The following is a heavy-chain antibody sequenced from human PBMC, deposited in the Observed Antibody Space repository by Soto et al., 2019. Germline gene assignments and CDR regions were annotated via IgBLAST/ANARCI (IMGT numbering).Heavy chain of an antibody. CDR3: TRPFYTYYDFWSGYYDYYYYGMDV. CDR1: GFTFGDYA. D-gene: IGHD3-3*01. CDR2: IRSKAYGGTT. J-gene: IGHJ6*02. V-gene: IGHV3-49*03. Sequence: GGSLRLSCTASGFTFGDYAMSWFRQAPGKGLEWVGFIRSKAYGGTTEYAASVKGRFTISRDDSKSIAYLQMNSLKTEDTAVYYCTRPFYTYYDFWSGYYDYYYYGMDVWGQGTTVTVSS.